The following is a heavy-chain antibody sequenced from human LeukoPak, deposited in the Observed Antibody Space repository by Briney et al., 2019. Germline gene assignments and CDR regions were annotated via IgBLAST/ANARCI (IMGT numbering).Heavy chain of an antibody. J-gene: IGHJ4*02. D-gene: IGHD3-10*01. CDR2: INHSGST. V-gene: IGHV4-34*01. CDR3: ARGERTTMVRGATDY. CDR1: GGSFSGYY. Sequence: PSETLSLTCAVYGGSFSGYYWSWIRQPPGKGLEWIGEINHSGSTNYNPSLKSRVTISVDTSKNQFSLKLSSVTAADTAVYYCARGERTTMVRGATDYWGQGTLVTVSS.